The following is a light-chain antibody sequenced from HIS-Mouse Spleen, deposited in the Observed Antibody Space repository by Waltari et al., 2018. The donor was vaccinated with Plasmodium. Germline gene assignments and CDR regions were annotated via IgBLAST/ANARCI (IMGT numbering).Light chain of an antibody. CDR2: GAS. J-gene: IGKJ3*01. V-gene: IGKV3-15*01. CDR1: QSVSSN. Sequence: EIVMTQSPATLSVSPGERATLSCRASQSVSSNLAWYQQKPGQSPWLLIYGASTRATGIPARFSGRGSGTEFTLTISSLQSEDFVVYYCEQYNNWSFTFGPGTKVDIK. CDR3: EQYNNWSFT.